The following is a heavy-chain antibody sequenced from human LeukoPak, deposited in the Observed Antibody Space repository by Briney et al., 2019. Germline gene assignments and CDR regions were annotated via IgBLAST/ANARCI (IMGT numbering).Heavy chain of an antibody. V-gene: IGHV3-23*01. Sequence: PGGSLRLSCADPGITFSSYAMSWVRQAPGKGLEWVSTISDSGDSTFYADSVKGRFTISRDNSKNTLYLQMNSLRVEDTAVYYCAKDYRLAGVFGMVSGFDPWGQGTLVTVSS. CDR3: AKDYRLAGVFGMVSGFDP. CDR1: GITFSSYA. D-gene: IGHD3-3*01. CDR2: ISDSGDST. J-gene: IGHJ5*02.